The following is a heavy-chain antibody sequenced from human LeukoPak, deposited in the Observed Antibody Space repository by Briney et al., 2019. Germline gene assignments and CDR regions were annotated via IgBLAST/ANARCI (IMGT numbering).Heavy chain of an antibody. V-gene: IGHV3-15*01. CDR3: TTERSGAYYYDSSGYSLYSDY. CDR2: IKSKTDGGTT. CDR1: GFTFSNAW. D-gene: IGHD3-22*01. J-gene: IGHJ4*02. Sequence: PGGSLRLSCAASGFTFSNAWMSWVRQAPGKGLEWVGRIKSKTDGGTTDYAAPVKGRFTISRDDSKNTLYLQMNSLKTEDTAVYYCTTERSGAYYYDSSGYSLYSDYWGQGTLVTVSS.